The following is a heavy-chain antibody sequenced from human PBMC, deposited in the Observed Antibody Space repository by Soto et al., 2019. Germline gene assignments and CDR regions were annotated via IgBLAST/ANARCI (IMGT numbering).Heavy chain of an antibody. J-gene: IGHJ6*02. V-gene: IGHV3-30*18. Sequence: GGSLRLSCAASGFTFSGYGMHWVRQAPGKGLEWVAVISYDGSNKYYADSVKGRFSISRDNSKNTLYLQMSSLRAEDTAVYYCVKDGSSGWPYYYGMDVWGQGTTVTVS. CDR1: GFTFSGYG. D-gene: IGHD6-19*01. CDR3: VKDGSSGWPYYYGMDV. CDR2: ISYDGSNK.